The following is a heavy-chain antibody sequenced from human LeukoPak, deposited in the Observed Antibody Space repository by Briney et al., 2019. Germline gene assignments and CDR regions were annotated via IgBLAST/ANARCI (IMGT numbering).Heavy chain of an antibody. CDR3: AKDLFFMVRGTGYYMDV. CDR1: GFTFSSYG. D-gene: IGHD3-10*01. Sequence: SGGSLRLSCAASGFTFSSYGMHWVRQAPGKGLEWVAVISYDGSNKYYADSVKGRFTISRDNSKNTLYLQMNSLRAEDTAVYYCAKDLFFMVRGTGYYMDVWGKGTTVTVSS. V-gene: IGHV3-30*18. CDR2: ISYDGSNK. J-gene: IGHJ6*03.